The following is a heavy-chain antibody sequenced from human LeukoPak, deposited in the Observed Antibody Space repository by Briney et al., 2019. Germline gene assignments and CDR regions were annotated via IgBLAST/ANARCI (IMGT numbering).Heavy chain of an antibody. CDR3: ANWDRGIAAAGTLVTYGMDV. Sequence: TGGSLRLSCAASGFTFSSYGMHWVRQAPGMGPEWVAVISYDGSNKYYADSVKGRFTISRDNSKNTLYLQMNSLRAEDTAVYYCANWDRGIAAAGTLVTYGMDVWGQGTTVTVSS. D-gene: IGHD6-13*01. V-gene: IGHV3-30*18. CDR2: ISYDGSNK. CDR1: GFTFSSYG. J-gene: IGHJ6*02.